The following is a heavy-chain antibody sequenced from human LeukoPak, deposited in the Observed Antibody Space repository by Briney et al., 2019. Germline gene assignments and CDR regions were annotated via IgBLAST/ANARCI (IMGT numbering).Heavy chain of an antibody. D-gene: IGHD6-13*01. Sequence: ASVKVSCKASGYTFTSYDINWVRQATGQGLEWMGWMNPNSGNTGYAQKFQGRVTTTRNTSISTAYMELSSLRSEDTAVYYCARAGYSSSWYDYWGQGTLVTVSS. CDR1: GYTFTSYD. J-gene: IGHJ4*02. CDR3: ARAGYSSSWYDY. V-gene: IGHV1-8*01. CDR2: MNPNSGNT.